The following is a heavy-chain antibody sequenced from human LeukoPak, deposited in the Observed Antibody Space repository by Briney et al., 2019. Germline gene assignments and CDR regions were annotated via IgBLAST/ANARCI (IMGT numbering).Heavy chain of an antibody. J-gene: IGHJ6*02. CDR2: IYYSGST. CDR1: GGSISSGGYS. CDR3: ARVMIWRIELRTAYYYGMDV. Sequence: PSQTLSLTCAVSGGSISSGGYSWSWIRQPPGKGLEWIGYIYYSGSTYYNPSLKSRVTISVDTSKNQFSLKLSSVTAADTAVYYCARVMIWRIELRTAYYYGMDVWGQGTTVTVSS. V-gene: IGHV4-30-4*08. D-gene: IGHD2/OR15-2a*01.